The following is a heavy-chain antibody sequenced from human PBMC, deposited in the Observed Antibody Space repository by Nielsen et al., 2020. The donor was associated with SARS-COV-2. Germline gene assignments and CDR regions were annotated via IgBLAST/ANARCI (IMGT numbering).Heavy chain of an antibody. CDR1: EFTFNSYG. D-gene: IGHD6-13*01. CDR3: AKDASSSWDDFYYMDV. Sequence: GESLKISCAASEFTFNSYGMHWVRQAPGKGLEWVAVISYDGNNKYYADSVKGRFTISRDNSKNTLYLQMNSLRAEDTAVYYCAKDASSSWDDFYYMDVWGKGTTVTASS. V-gene: IGHV3-30*18. J-gene: IGHJ6*03. CDR2: ISYDGNNK.